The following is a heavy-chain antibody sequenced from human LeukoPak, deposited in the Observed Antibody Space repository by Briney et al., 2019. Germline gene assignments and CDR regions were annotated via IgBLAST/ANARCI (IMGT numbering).Heavy chain of an antibody. D-gene: IGHD6-19*01. Sequence: SETLSLTCAVYGGSFSGHYWTWIRQPPGKGLEGIGEVNHSGSTNYNPSLKSRVTISVDTSKNQFTLKLTSVTAADTAVYYCARSPNGGWASGEYWGQGTLVTVSS. CDR3: ARSPNGGWASGEY. CDR2: VNHSGST. J-gene: IGHJ4*02. V-gene: IGHV4-34*01. CDR1: GGSFSGHY.